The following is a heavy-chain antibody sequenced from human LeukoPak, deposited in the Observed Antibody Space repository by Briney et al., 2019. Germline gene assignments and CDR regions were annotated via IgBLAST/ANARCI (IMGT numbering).Heavy chain of an antibody. CDR3: ANQPDIVVEVAFDY. V-gene: IGHV3-23*01. J-gene: IGHJ4*02. D-gene: IGHD2-15*01. CDR2: ISGSGGST. CDR1: GFTFSSYA. Sequence: GGSLRLSCAASGFTFSSYAMSWVRQAPGKGLEWVSAISGSGGSTYYADSVKGRFTISRDNSKNTLYLQMNSLRAEDTAVYYCANQPDIVVEVAFDYWGQGTLVTVSS.